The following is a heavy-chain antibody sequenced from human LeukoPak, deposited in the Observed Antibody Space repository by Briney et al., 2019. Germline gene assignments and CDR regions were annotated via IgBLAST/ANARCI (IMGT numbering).Heavy chain of an antibody. CDR3: ARVVVMRGRWLDY. D-gene: IGHD3-22*01. Sequence: SQTLSLTCTVSGGSISSGDYYWSWIRQPPGKGLEWIGYIYYSGSTYYDPSLKSRVTISVDTSKNQFSLKLSSVTAADTAVYYCARVVVMRGRWLDYWGQGTLVTVSS. CDR2: IYYSGST. J-gene: IGHJ4*02. CDR1: GGSISSGDYY. V-gene: IGHV4-30-4*01.